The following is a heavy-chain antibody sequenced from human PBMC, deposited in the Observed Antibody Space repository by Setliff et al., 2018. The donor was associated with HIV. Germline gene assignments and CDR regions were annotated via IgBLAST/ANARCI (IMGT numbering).Heavy chain of an antibody. Sequence: TSETLSLTCAVYGGSFSGYYWNWIRQPPGKGLEWIGEINHSGSTNYNPSLKSRVTISVDTSKNQFSLTLSSMTAADTAVYYCARGRILYGNDYWGQGTQVTVSS. CDR3: ARGRILYGNDY. D-gene: IGHD3-10*01. CDR1: GGSFSGYY. CDR2: INHSGST. V-gene: IGHV4-34*01. J-gene: IGHJ4*02.